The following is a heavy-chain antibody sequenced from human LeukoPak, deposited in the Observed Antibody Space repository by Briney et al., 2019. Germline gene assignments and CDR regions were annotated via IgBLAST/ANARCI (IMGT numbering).Heavy chain of an antibody. CDR2: ISYDGTSK. Sequence: GRSLRLSCAASGFTFSSYVMHWVRQAPGKGLEWVAVISYDGTSKYYADSVKGRFTIPRDNSKNTLYLKMNSLRPEDTAVYYCARAGDGYNSHFDSWGQGTLVTVSS. CDR1: GFTFSSYV. CDR3: ARAGDGYNSHFDS. V-gene: IGHV3-30-3*01. J-gene: IGHJ4*02. D-gene: IGHD5-24*01.